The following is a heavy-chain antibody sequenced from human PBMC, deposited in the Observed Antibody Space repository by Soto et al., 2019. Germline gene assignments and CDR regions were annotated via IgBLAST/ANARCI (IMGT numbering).Heavy chain of an antibody. V-gene: IGHV4-4*07. CDR2: VYATGTT. CDR1: GGSISKFY. Sequence: SETLSLTCNVSGGSISKFYWAWIRKTAGNGLEWMGRVYATGTTDYNPSLRSRVAMSVDISKKTFSLRLRSVTGADSAVYYCVRGGSKSRRGCLEPWGQVKLVTVAS. J-gene: IGHJ5*02. CDR3: VRGGSKSRRGCLEP.